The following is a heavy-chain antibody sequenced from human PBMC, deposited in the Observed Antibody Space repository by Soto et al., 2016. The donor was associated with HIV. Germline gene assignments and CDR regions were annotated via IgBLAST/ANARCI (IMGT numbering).Heavy chain of an antibody. V-gene: IGHV1-46*01. CDR3: ARDMKRDYDILTGIGVGWFDP. CDR1: GYTFTSYY. CDR2: INPSGGRT. J-gene: IGHJ5*02. Sequence: QVQLVQSGAEVKKPGASVKVSCKASGYTFTSYYMHWVRQAPGQGLEWMGIINPSGGRTSYAQKFQGRVTMTRDTSTSTVHMELSSLRSEDTAVYYCARDMKRDYDILTGIGVGWFDPWGQGTLVTVSS. D-gene: IGHD3-9*01.